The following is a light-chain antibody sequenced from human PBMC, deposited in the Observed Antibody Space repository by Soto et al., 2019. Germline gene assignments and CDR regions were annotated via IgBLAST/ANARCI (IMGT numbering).Light chain of an antibody. V-gene: IGLV2-23*01. CDR1: SSDVGSYNP. J-gene: IGLJ2*01. Sequence: QSVLTQPASVSGSPGQSITISCTGTSSDVGSYNPVSWFQQHPGKAPKLMIYEGGKRPSGVSNRFSGSKSGNTASLTISGLQAEDEADYYCCSYAHGNTLVFGGGTKLTVL. CDR3: CSYAHGNTLV. CDR2: EGG.